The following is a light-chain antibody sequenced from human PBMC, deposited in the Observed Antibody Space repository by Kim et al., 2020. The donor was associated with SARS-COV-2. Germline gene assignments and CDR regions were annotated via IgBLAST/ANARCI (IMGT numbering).Light chain of an antibody. V-gene: IGLV1-44*01. CDR2: NNN. Sequence: QSVLTQPPSASGTPGQRVTISCSGSISDIGRNTVNWYQQLPGTAPKLLIYNNNQGPSGVPDRFSGSKSGTAASLAISGLQSEDGADYYCATWDDSLDGPVCGGGTQLTVL. J-gene: IGLJ2*01. CDR1: ISDIGRNT. CDR3: ATWDDSLDGPV.